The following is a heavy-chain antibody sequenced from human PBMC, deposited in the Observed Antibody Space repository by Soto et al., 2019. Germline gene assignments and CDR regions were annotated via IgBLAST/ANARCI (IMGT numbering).Heavy chain of an antibody. V-gene: IGHV3-7*05. J-gene: IGHJ4*02. CDR1: GVPFRTYS. D-gene: IGHD6-13*01. CDR3: AAWPLRRWFDY. CDR2: ISPDGSNT. Sequence: GGSLRLSCAASGVPFRTYSMGGGRQMPGKGMEWVGNISPDGSNTWYGDSVRGRFTISRDNAGNSLFLQMNSLRAEDSAVYYCAAWPLRRWFDYWGQGMLVTVSS.